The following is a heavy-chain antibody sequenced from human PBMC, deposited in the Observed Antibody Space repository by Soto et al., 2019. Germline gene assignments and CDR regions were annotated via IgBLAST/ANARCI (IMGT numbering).Heavy chain of an antibody. D-gene: IGHD7-27*01. V-gene: IGHV3-30*18. CDR1: GFTFSSYG. J-gene: IGHJ6*02. CDR2: MSYDGSKK. CDR3: TKDGDPRNYYYGMDV. Sequence: QVQLVESGGGVVQPGRSLRLSCAASGFTFSSYGMHWVRQAPGKGLEWVAVMSYDGSKKFYADSVKGRFTISRDNSKNTLYLQMNSLRGEDTAVYYCTKDGDPRNYYYGMDVWGQGTTVTVSS.